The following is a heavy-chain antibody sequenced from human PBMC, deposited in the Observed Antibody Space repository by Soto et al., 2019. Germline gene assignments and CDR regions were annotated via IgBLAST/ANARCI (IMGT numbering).Heavy chain of an antibody. J-gene: IGHJ4*02. D-gene: IGHD3-22*01. V-gene: IGHV4-39*01. CDR1: GGSISSSNYY. Sequence: SETLSLTCTVSGGSISSSNYYWGWIRQPPGKGLEWIGNIFYSGSTYYNPSLKSRVTISVDTSKNHFSLKLSSVTAADTAVYYCARLHYYHSSGYHYWGQGTLVTVSS. CDR3: ARLHYYHSSGYHY. CDR2: IFYSGST.